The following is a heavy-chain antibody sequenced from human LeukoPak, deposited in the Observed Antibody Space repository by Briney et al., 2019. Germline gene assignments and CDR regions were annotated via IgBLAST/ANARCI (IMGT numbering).Heavy chain of an antibody. J-gene: IGHJ4*02. CDR3: ARDKIVGPTTLDY. V-gene: IGHV3-7*01. CDR1: GFTFSGYW. D-gene: IGHD1-26*01. Sequence: GGSLRLSCAASGFTFSGYWMSWVRQTPEKGLEWVANIKQDGYEKYYVDSVKGRFTISRDNAKNSLYLQMSSLRADDTAIYYCARDKIVGPTTLDYWGQGTLVTVSS. CDR2: IKQDGYEK.